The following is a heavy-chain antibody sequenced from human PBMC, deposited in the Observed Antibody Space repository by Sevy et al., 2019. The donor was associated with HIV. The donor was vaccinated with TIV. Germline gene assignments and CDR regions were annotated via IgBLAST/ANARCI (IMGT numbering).Heavy chain of an antibody. V-gene: IGHV3-9*01. CDR2: LSYNSGSI. J-gene: IGHJ6*02. CDR1: GFTFNDYA. Sequence: GGSLRLSCAASGFTFNDYAMHWVRRAPVKGLEWVSGLSYNSGSIEYADSVRGRFTMSRDNAKNSLYLEMRRLTVDDTAEYYCAKDGGNALWQSAHDTYYFYYYGMDGWGQGTTVTVSS. CDR3: AKDGGNALWQSAHDTYYFYYYGMDG. D-gene: IGHD3-9*01.